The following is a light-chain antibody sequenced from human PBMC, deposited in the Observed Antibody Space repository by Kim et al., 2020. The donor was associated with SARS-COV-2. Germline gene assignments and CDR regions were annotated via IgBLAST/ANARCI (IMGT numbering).Light chain of an antibody. CDR1: SSNVGNYNL. V-gene: IGLV2-23*02. Sequence: GQSLTISCTGTSSNVGNYNLVSWYQQYPGKAPKRMIYEVNRRPSGVSNRFSGSKSGNTASLTISGLQAEDEADYYCCSYAGSSNLVFGGGTQLTVL. J-gene: IGLJ3*02. CDR3: CSYAGSSNLV. CDR2: EVN.